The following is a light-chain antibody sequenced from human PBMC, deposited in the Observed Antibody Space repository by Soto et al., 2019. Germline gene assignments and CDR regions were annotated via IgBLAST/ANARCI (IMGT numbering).Light chain of an antibody. CDR1: QDISSY. CDR3: QHLNSWPPIT. CDR2: SAS. Sequence: IPLTQSPSFVAASVGDRVTITCRASQDISSYLAWYQQKPGKAPKVLIHSASVLESGVPSRFSGSGSGTHFTLTINNLQPEDFATYYCQHLNSWPPITFGQGTRLDIK. V-gene: IGKV1-9*01. J-gene: IGKJ5*01.